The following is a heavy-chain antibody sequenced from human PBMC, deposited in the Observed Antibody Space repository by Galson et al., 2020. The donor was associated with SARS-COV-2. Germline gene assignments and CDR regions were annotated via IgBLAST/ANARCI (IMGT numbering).Heavy chain of an antibody. J-gene: IGHJ6*04. D-gene: IGHD2-2*01. V-gene: IGHV4-39*07. Sequence: SETLSLTCTVSGGSISSSSYYWGWIRQPPGKGLEWIGSIYYSGSTYYNPSLKSRVTISVDTSKNQFSLKLSSVTAADTAVYYCARDLYIVVVPAWQKGDVWGKGTTVTVSS. CDR3: ARDLYIVVVPAWQKGDV. CDR2: IYYSGST. CDR1: GGSISSSSYY.